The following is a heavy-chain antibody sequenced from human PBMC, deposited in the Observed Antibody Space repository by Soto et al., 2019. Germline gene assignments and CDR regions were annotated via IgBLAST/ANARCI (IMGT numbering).Heavy chain of an antibody. D-gene: IGHD4-17*01. J-gene: IGHJ6*02. CDR1: GFTFSSYS. V-gene: IGHV3-48*02. CDR3: ARATVTTFDYGMDV. CDR2: ISSSSTI. Sequence: GGSLRLSCAASGFTFSSYSMNWVRQAPGKGLEWVSYISSSSTIYYADSVKGRFTISRDNAKNSLYLQMNSLRDEDTAVYYCARATVTTFDYGMDVWGQGTTVTVSS.